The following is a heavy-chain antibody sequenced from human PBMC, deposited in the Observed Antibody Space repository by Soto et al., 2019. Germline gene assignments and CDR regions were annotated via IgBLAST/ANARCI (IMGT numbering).Heavy chain of an antibody. V-gene: IGHV2-5*02. J-gene: IGHJ5*02. D-gene: IGHD4-4*01. CDR1: GFSLSTSGVG. Sequence: SGPTLVNPTQTLTLTCTFSGFSLSTSGVGVGWIRQPPGKALEWLALIYWDDDKSYRPSLKSRLTITKDTSKNQVVLTMTNMDPVDTATYYCARYLTVTFWFDPWGQGTLVTVSS. CDR2: IYWDDDK. CDR3: ARYLTVTFWFDP.